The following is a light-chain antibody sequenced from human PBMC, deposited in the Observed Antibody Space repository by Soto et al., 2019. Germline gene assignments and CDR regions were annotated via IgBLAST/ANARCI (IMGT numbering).Light chain of an antibody. CDR3: QQSYSTPWT. V-gene: IGKV1-27*01. Sequence: DIQVTQYPSSLSASVGDRVTITCRASQGIKNYLAWYQQKPGEIPKLLIYAASTLESGIPPRFSGSGSGTDFTLTINNLQPEDVATYYCQQSYSTPWTFGQGTKVEIK. CDR2: AAS. CDR1: QGIKNY. J-gene: IGKJ1*01.